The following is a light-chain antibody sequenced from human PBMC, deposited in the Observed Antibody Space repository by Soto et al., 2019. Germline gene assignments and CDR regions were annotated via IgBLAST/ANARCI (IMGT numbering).Light chain of an antibody. CDR1: QDISSY. J-gene: IGKJ1*01. Sequence: DFHLTPSPSFLSATVGDRVTITFRASQDISSYLAWYQQKPGKAPKLLIYVASTLQSGVPSRFSGSGSGTEFTLTISSLQPEDFATYYCQQLNNYPRTFGQGTKVDIK. CDR3: QQLNNYPRT. V-gene: IGKV1-9*01. CDR2: VAS.